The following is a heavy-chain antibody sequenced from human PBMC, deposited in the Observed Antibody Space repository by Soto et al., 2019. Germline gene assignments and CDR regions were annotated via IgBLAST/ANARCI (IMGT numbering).Heavy chain of an antibody. CDR1: GGSISSGDYY. J-gene: IGHJ5*02. V-gene: IGHV4-30-4*01. CDR2: IYYSGST. Sequence: QVQLQESGPGLVKPSQTLSLTCTVSGGSISSGDYYWSWIRQPPGKGLEWIGYIYYSGSTYYNPSLKSRVTISLDTAKNQFSLKLSSVTAADTAVDYCAGWIQLWFPGWFDPWGQGTLVTVSS. CDR3: AGWIQLWFPGWFDP. D-gene: IGHD5-18*01.